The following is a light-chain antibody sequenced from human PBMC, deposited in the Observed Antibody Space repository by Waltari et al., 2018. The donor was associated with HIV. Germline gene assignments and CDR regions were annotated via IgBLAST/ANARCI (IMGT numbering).Light chain of an antibody. V-gene: IGLV2-23*02. CDR1: SSDVGSYNL. J-gene: IGLJ2*01. CDR2: EVS. Sequence: QSALTQPASVSGSFGQSITISCTGTSSDVGSYNLVSWYQHNPGKAPKLIIYEVSKRPSGVLNRFSGSKSGNTASLTVSGLQAEDEAEYYCCSYAGNSIPFGGGTKLTVL. CDR3: CSYAGNSIP.